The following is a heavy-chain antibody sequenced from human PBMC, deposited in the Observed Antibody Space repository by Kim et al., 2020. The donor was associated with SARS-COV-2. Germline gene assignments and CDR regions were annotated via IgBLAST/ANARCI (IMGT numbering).Heavy chain of an antibody. V-gene: IGHV1-24*01. CDR2: FDPEDGET. J-gene: IGHJ6*02. Sequence: ASVKVSCKVSGYTLTELSMHWVRQAPGKGLEWMGGFDPEDGETIYAQKFQGRVTMTEDTSTDTAYMEQSSLRSEDTAVYYCATGLVLDGSLRPNYYYYYGMDVWGQGTTVTVSS. CDR1: GYTLTELS. D-gene: IGHD3-22*01. CDR3: ATGLVLDGSLRPNYYYYYGMDV.